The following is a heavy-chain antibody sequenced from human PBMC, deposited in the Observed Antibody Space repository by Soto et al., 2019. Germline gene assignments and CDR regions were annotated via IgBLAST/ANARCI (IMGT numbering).Heavy chain of an antibody. Sequence: GGSLRLSCAASGFTFSDYYMSWIRQAPGKGLEWVSYISSSGNIIYYADSVKGRFTISRDSAKNSLYLQMNSLRAEDTAVYYCARDGSDDGFTYWGQGTLVTVSS. CDR1: GFTFSDYY. J-gene: IGHJ4*02. CDR2: ISSSGNII. V-gene: IGHV3-11*01. D-gene: IGHD5-12*01. CDR3: ARDGSDDGFTY.